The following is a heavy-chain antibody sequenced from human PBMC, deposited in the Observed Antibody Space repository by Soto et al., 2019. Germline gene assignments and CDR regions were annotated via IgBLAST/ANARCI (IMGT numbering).Heavy chain of an antibody. J-gene: IGHJ4*02. CDR1: VFTYRSYA. CDR3: VKDVGGAEVVIIPHFKY. Sequence: GGSLRLSCASSVFTYRSYAMSCVRHTPGKWLEWVSAIGGSGGSTYYADSVRGRFTISRDNSKNTLYLQMNSLRVEDTALYYCVKDVGGAEVVIIPHFKYWGQRALVSVSS. V-gene: IGHV3-23*01. CDR2: IGGSGGST. D-gene: IGHD3-3*01.